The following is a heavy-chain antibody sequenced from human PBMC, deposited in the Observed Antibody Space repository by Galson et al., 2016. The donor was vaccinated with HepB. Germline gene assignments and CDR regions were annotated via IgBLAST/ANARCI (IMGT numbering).Heavy chain of an antibody. CDR3: ARSVEGHFDY. CDR2: ISVYRTI. Sequence: SLRLSCAASGFTFSSDSMNWVRQAPGRGLEWVSYISVYRTIYYADSVKGRFTISRDNARNSLYLQMNTLRADDTAVYYCARSVEGHFDYWGQGILVTVSS. D-gene: IGHD1-1*01. CDR1: GFTFSSDS. V-gene: IGHV3-48*04. J-gene: IGHJ4*02.